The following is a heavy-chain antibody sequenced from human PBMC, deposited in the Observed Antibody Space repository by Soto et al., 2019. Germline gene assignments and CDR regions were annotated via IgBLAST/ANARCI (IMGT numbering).Heavy chain of an antibody. Sequence: QVQLVQSGAEVKKPGASVKVSCKASGYTFTSNDINWVRQAPGQGPEWMGWMNPDNGKTGFAQKFQGRITMTRNTFISTDYMELSSLRSDDTAVYFCARPLCSSTRCGPYFFDSWGQGSLVTVSS. CDR2: MNPDNGKT. V-gene: IGHV1-8*01. CDR1: GYTFTSND. CDR3: ARPLCSSTRCGPYFFDS. J-gene: IGHJ4*02. D-gene: IGHD2-2*01.